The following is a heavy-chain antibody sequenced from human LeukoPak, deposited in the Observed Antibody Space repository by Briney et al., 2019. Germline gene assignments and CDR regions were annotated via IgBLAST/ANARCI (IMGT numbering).Heavy chain of an antibody. J-gene: IGHJ4*02. CDR1: GFTFSSYA. Sequence: GGSLRLSCSASGFTFSSYAMHWVRQAPGKGLEYVSAISSNGGSTYYADSVEGRFTISRDNSKNTLYLQMSSLRAEDTAVYYCVTDRRGILVRGTTFDYWGQGTLVTVSS. D-gene: IGHD3-10*01. V-gene: IGHV3-64D*06. CDR3: VTDRRGILVRGTTFDY. CDR2: ISSNGGST.